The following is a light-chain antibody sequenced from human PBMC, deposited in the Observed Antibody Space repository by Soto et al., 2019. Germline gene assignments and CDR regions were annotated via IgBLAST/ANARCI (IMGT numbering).Light chain of an antibody. CDR1: SSNIGSNT. Sequence: QSVLTQPPSTSGTPGQRVTISCSGTSSNIGSNTVNWYQQLPGTAPKLLIYSNNQRPSGVPDRFSGSKSGTSASLAISGLPTEDEDDYYCAAWDGSLDGYVFGTGTKLTVL. CDR2: SNN. V-gene: IGLV1-44*01. J-gene: IGLJ1*01. CDR3: AAWDGSLDGYV.